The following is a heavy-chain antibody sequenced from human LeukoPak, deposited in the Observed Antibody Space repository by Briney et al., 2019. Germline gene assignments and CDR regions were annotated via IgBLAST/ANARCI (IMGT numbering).Heavy chain of an antibody. V-gene: IGHV3-30*03. CDR3: ATTRRGYCSGGSRYSYYYYGMDV. Sequence: PGRSLRLSCAASGFTFSSYGMHWVRQAPGKGLEWVAVISYDGSNKYYADSVKGRFTISRDNSKNTLYLQMNSLRAEDTAVYYCATTRRGYCSGGSRYSYYYYGMDVWGKGTTVTVSS. CDR1: GFTFSSYG. J-gene: IGHJ6*04. CDR2: ISYDGSNK. D-gene: IGHD2-15*01.